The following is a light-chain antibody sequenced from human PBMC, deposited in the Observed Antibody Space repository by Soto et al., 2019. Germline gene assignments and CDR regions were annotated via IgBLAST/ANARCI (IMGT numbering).Light chain of an antibody. J-gene: IGLJ1*01. CDR1: SSDVGSYNF. Sequence: QSVLTQPASVSGSPGQSITISCTGTSSDVGSYNFVSWYQEHPGEAPKVMIYEVYKRPSGVSNRFSGSKSGSTASLTISGLQVEDEADYYCCSYAGSSTYVFGTGTKLTVL. CDR3: CSYAGSSTYV. V-gene: IGLV2-23*02. CDR2: EVY.